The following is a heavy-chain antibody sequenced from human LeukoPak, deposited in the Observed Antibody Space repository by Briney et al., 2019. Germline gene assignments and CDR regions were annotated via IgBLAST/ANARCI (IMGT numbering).Heavy chain of an antibody. CDR2: TYYRSKWYN. Sequence: SQTLSLTCAISGDSVSSNSAAWNWIRQSPSRGLEWLGRTYYRSKWYNDYAVSVKSRITINPDTSKNQFSLQLNSVTPKDTAVYYCARGDHGGDIVGATTGGYYFDYRGQGTLVTVSS. CDR3: ARGDHGGDIVGATTGGYYFDY. V-gene: IGHV6-1*01. J-gene: IGHJ4*02. D-gene: IGHD1-26*01. CDR1: GDSVSSNSAA.